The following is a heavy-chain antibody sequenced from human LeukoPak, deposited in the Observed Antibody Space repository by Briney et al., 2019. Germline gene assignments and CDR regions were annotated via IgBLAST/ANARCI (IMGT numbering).Heavy chain of an antibody. CDR1: GFTLSSNY. J-gene: IGHJ3*02. CDR3: ARGIVGALDAFDI. V-gene: IGHV3-66*01. CDR2: IYNGGST. Sequence: GGSLRLSCAASGFTLSSNYMSWVRQAPGKGLEWVSVIYNGGSTYYADSVKGRFTISRDNSKNTLYLQMHSPRAEDTAVYYCARGIVGALDAFDIWGQGTMVTVSS. D-gene: IGHD1-26*01.